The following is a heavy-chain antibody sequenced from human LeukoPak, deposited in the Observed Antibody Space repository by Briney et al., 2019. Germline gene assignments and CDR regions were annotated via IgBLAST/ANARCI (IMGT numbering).Heavy chain of an antibody. D-gene: IGHD3-16*02. CDR3: ARVGNLRRLGELSFSY. CDR2: IIPIFGTA. Sequence: SVKVSCKASGGTFSSYAISWVRQAPGQGLEWMGGIIPIFGTANYAQKFQGRVTITADKSTSTAYMELSSLRSEDTAVYYCARVGNLRRLGELSFSYWGQGTLVTVSS. J-gene: IGHJ4*02. V-gene: IGHV1-69*06. CDR1: GGTFSSYA.